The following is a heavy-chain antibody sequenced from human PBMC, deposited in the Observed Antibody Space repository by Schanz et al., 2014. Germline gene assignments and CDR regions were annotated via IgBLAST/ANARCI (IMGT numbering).Heavy chain of an antibody. V-gene: IGHV1-18*01. J-gene: IGHJ4*02. CDR3: AGAFDSSGYYFDY. CDR1: GYTLSAYS. CDR2: INGYNGHT. D-gene: IGHD3-22*01. Sequence: QVQLVQSGTQVKKPGASVKVSCKASGYTLSAYSLHWVRQAPGQGLEWMGWINGYNGHTLYAQKFQGRVTMTTDTSTSTSYMELTSLRFDDTAVYYCAGAFDSSGYYFDYWGQGTLVTVSS.